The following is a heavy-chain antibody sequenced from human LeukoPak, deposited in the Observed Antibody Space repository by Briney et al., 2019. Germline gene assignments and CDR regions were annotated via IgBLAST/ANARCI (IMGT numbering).Heavy chain of an antibody. CDR3: ASPAGSSDAFDI. Sequence: IIYPGDSDTRYSPSFQGQVTISSDKSISTAYLQWSSLKASDTAMYYCASPAGSSDAFDIWGQGTMVTVSS. V-gene: IGHV5-51*01. D-gene: IGHD3-10*01. J-gene: IGHJ3*02. CDR2: IYPGDSDT.